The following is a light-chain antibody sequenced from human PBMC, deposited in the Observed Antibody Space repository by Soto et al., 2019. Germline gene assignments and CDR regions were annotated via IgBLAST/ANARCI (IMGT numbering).Light chain of an antibody. V-gene: IGKV1-5*01. Sequence: DFQMPHSPSTLSASVGDRVTITCRASQNIRSRLAWFQQKLGKAPKLLIYHASSLESGVPSRFSGSGTGTEFTLTISSLQPDDFATYYCQQYNSYSGTFGQGTKVDIK. CDR2: HAS. CDR1: QNIRSR. CDR3: QQYNSYSGT. J-gene: IGKJ1*01.